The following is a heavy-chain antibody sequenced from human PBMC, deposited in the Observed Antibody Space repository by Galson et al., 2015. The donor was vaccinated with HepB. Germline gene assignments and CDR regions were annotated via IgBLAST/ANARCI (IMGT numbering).Heavy chain of an antibody. CDR1: GGTFSSYA. CDR2: IIPIFGTA. CDR3: ARVPATVTTGYFDY. D-gene: IGHD4-17*01. J-gene: IGHJ4*02. Sequence: SVKVSCKASGGTFSSYAISWVRQSPGQGLEWMGGIIPIFGTANYAQKFQGRVTITADEYTSTAYMELSSLRSEDTAVYYGARVPATVTTGYFDYWGQGTLVTVSS. V-gene: IGHV1-69*13.